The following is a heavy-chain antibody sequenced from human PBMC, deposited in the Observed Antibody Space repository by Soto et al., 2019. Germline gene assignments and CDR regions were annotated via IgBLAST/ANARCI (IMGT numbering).Heavy chain of an antibody. CDR2: ISSSGDII. Sequence: LRLSCAASGFTFSDHYMSWIRQAPGKGLGWVSYISSSGDIIYYADSVKGRFTISRDNAKNSLYLQMNSLRAEDTAVYYCARDLGYYDSSGYFDYWGQGTLVTVSS. J-gene: IGHJ4*02. V-gene: IGHV3-11*01. CDR3: ARDLGYYDSSGYFDY. D-gene: IGHD3-22*01. CDR1: GFTFSDHY.